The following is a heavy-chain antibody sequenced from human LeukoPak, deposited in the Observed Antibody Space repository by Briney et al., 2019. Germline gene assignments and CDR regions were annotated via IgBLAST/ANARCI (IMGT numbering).Heavy chain of an antibody. J-gene: IGHJ6*02. V-gene: IGHV3-23*01. CDR3: RDGMDV. Sequence: PGGSLRLSCEASGFIFGNYYMSWVRQAPGKGLEWVAAINGTGSTTYHADSVKGRFTISRDNSKNTLYLQMNSLRSEDTATYYCRDGMDVWGQGTTVAVSS. CDR2: INGTGSTT. CDR1: GFIFGNYY.